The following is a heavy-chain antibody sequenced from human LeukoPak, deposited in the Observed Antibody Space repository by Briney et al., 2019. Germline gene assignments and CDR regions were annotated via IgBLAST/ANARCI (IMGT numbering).Heavy chain of an antibody. CDR2: INPSGGAT. Sequence: GASVKVSCKASGDTFTRYYMHWVRQAPGLGLEWMGIINPSGGATTYAQKFQGRVTMTRNTSTSTVYMELHSLRSDDTAVYYCASPGYSSSWYGFDYWGQGTLVTVSS. CDR3: ASPGYSSSWYGFDY. V-gene: IGHV1-46*01. CDR1: GDTFTRYY. D-gene: IGHD6-13*01. J-gene: IGHJ4*02.